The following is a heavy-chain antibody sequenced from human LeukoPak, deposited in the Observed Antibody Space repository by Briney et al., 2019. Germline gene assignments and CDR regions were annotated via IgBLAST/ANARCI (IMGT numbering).Heavy chain of an antibody. V-gene: IGHV3-53*01. CDR2: IYSGGST. CDR3: ASRDYYDSSGYNDAFDI. J-gene: IGHJ3*02. D-gene: IGHD3-22*01. Sequence: PGGSLRLSCAASGFTVSSNYMSWARQAPGKGLEWVSVIYSGGSTYYADSVKGRFTISRDNSKNTLYLQMNSLRAEDTAVYYCASRDYYDSSGYNDAFDIWGQGTMVTVSS. CDR1: GFTVSSNY.